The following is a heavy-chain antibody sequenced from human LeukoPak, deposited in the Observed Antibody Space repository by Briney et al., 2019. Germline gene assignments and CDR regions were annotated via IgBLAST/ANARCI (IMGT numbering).Heavy chain of an antibody. Sequence: SVKVSCKASGGTFSSYAISWVRQAPGQGLEWMGGIIPIFGTANYAQKFQGRVTITADESTSTAYMELRSLRSDDTAVYYCARNDYGNYWDYWGQGTLVTVSS. J-gene: IGHJ4*02. D-gene: IGHD4-17*01. CDR3: ARNDYGNYWDY. V-gene: IGHV1-69*13. CDR2: IIPIFGTA. CDR1: GGTFSSYA.